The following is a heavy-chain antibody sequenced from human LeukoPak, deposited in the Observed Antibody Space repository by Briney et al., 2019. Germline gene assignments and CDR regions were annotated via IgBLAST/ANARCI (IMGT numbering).Heavy chain of an antibody. J-gene: IGHJ4*01. Sequence: GGSLRLSCAASGFTFSSYWMHWVRQAPGKGLEWVSGLNSRSDSIYDADSVKGRFTISRDNSKNTLYLQMNSVRPEDTAIYYCARDLGWFYFDQWGHGTLVTVPS. V-gene: IGHV3-23*01. CDR2: LNSRSDSI. CDR3: ARDLGWFYFDQ. D-gene: IGHD3-3*01. CDR1: GFTFSSYW.